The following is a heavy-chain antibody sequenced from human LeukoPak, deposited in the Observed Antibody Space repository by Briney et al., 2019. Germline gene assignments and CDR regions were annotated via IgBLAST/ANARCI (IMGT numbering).Heavy chain of an antibody. J-gene: IGHJ3*02. V-gene: IGHV4-59*01. CDR3: ARESSSSGDAFDI. CDR1: GGSISSYH. Sequence: SETLSLTCTVSGGSISSYHWSWIRQPPGKGLEWIGYIYYSGSTNYNPSLKSRVTISVDTSKNQFSLKLSSVTAADTAVYYCARESSSSGDAFDIWGQGTMVTVSS. D-gene: IGHD3-22*01. CDR2: IYYSGST.